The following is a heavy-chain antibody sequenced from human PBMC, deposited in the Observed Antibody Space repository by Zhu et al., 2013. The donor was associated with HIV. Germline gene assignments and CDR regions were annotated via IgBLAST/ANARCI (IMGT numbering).Heavy chain of an antibody. J-gene: IGHJ3*02. V-gene: IGHV3-53*02. CDR2: IYSGGST. CDR3: ARVSIGSSWYGDAFDI. CDR1: GFTVSSNY. Sequence: EVQLVETGGGLIQPGGSLRLSCAASGFTVSSNYMSWVRQAPGKGLEWVSVIYSGGSTYYADSVKGRFTISRDNSKNTLYLQMNSLRAEDTAVYYCARVSIGSSWYGDAFDIWGQGTMVTVSS. D-gene: IGHD6-13*01.